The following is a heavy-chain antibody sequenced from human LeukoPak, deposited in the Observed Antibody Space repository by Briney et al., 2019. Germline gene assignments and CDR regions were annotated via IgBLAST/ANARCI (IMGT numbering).Heavy chain of an antibody. CDR1: GYTFPSCY. V-gene: IGHV1-46*01. J-gene: IGHJ4*02. D-gene: IGHD3-22*01. CDR2: INPSCGST. CDR3: ARGTILYYYDSSSYFDY. Sequence: ASVKVSCKASGYTFPSCYMHWVRQAPGQGLEWMGIINPSCGSTSYAQKFQGRVTMTRDTSTSTVYMELSSLRSEDTAVYYCARGTILYYYDSSSYFDYWGQGTLVTVSS.